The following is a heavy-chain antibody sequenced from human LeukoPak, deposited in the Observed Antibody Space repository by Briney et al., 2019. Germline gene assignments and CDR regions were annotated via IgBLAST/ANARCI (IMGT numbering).Heavy chain of an antibody. CDR2: ISGSGGST. Sequence: GGSLRLSCAASGFTFSSYAMSWVRQAPGKGLEWVSAISGSGGSTYYADSVKGRFTISRDNSKNTLYLQMNSLRAEDTAVYYCAKDHITIFGVVTYLFDYWGQGTLATVSS. CDR3: AKDHITIFGVVTYLFDY. J-gene: IGHJ4*02. CDR1: GFTFSSYA. V-gene: IGHV3-23*01. D-gene: IGHD3-3*01.